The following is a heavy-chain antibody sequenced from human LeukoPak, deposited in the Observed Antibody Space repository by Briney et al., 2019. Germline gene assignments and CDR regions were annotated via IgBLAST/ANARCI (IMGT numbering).Heavy chain of an antibody. CDR3: VRGADTGYSSDC. Sequence: GGSLRLSCVASGFTFSRYWMHWVRQAPGKGLVWVSRINSDGRSTNYADSVKGRFSISRDNAENTLYLQMNSLTVEDTAVYYCVRGADTGYSSDCWGQGTLVTVSS. D-gene: IGHD3-9*01. CDR1: GFTFSRYW. CDR2: INSDGRST. J-gene: IGHJ4*01. V-gene: IGHV3-74*01.